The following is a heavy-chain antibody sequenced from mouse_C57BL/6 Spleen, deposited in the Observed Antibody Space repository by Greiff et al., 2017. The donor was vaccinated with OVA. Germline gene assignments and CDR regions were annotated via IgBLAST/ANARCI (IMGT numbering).Heavy chain of an antibody. V-gene: IGHV5-6*02. CDR2: ISSGGSYT. CDR1: GFTFSSYG. J-gene: IGHJ3*01. Sequence: EVKLVESGGDLVKPGGSLKLSCAASGFTFSSYGMSWVRQTPDKRLEWVAPISSGGSYTYYPDSVKGRFTISRDSAKNTLYLQMSSLKSEDTAMYYCARRDDYSWFAYWGQGTLVTVSA. CDR3: ARRDDYSWFAY. D-gene: IGHD2-4*01.